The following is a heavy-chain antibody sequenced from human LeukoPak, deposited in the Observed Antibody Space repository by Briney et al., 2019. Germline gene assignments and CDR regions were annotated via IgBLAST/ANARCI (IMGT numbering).Heavy chain of an antibody. CDR3: ARGGLGGITAYSNYLFDY. J-gene: IGHJ4*02. D-gene: IGHD4-11*01. CDR2: IYYSGST. Sequence: SETVSLTCTVSGGSISSGGYYWSWIRQHPGKGLEWIGYIYYSGSTYYNPSLKSRVTISVDTSKNQFSLNLTSVTAADTAVYYCARGGLGGITAYSNYLFDYWGQGTLVTVSS. CDR1: GGSISSGGYY. V-gene: IGHV4-31*03.